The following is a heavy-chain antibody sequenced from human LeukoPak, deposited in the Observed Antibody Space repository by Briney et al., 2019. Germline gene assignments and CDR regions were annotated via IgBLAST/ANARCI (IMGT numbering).Heavy chain of an antibody. CDR3: ARFKDTDMPRVDAYDI. V-gene: IGHV6-1*01. D-gene: IGHD5-18*01. CDR2: TYYRSRWRN. Sequence: SQTLSLTCAISGDSVSSNTAAWNWLRQSPSRGLEWLGRTYYRSRWRNDYAVSVKSRITINPDTSRNQFSLQLNSVTPEDTAVYYRARFKDTDMPRVDAYDIWGQGTMVTVSS. CDR1: GDSVSSNTAA. J-gene: IGHJ3*02.